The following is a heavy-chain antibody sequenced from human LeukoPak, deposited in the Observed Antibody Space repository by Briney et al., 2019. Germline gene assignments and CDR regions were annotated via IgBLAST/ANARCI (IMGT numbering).Heavy chain of an antibody. D-gene: IGHD1-26*01. CDR2: IYYSGGT. J-gene: IGHJ4*02. V-gene: IGHV4-59*11. Sequence: SETLSLTCTVSGGSISSHYWSWIRQPPGKGLEWIGYIYYSGGTNYNPSLKSRVTISVDTSKNQFSLKLSSVTAADTAVYYCARGLGLFDYWGQGTLVTVSS. CDR1: GGSISSHY. CDR3: ARGLGLFDY.